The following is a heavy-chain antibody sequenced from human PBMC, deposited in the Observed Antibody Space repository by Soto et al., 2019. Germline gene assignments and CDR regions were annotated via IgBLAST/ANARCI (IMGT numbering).Heavy chain of an antibody. CDR2: IIPILGIA. Sequence: SVKVSCKASGGTFSSYTISWVRQAPGQGLEWMGRIIPILGIANYAQKFQGRFTISRDNSKNTLYLQMNSLRAEDTAVYYCAKVSGQPDIWGQGTMVTVSS. CDR3: AKVSGQPDI. D-gene: IGHD4-4*01. CDR1: GGTFSSYT. V-gene: IGHV1-69*02. J-gene: IGHJ3*02.